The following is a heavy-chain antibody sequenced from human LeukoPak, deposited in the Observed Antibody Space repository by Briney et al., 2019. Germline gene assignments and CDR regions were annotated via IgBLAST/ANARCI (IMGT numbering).Heavy chain of an antibody. D-gene: IGHD4-17*01. CDR3: EKDMEENSGDSQSGFDI. Sequence: GGSLRLSCAASGFTYDDYAMLGVRQAPGKGLEGGLGNSWNSGSIGYADSVKGRFTISGDNAKNSLYLQMNSLRAEDTALYYCEKDMEENSGDSQSGFDIWGQGTMVTVSS. V-gene: IGHV3-9*01. CDR2: NSWNSGSI. J-gene: IGHJ3*02. CDR1: GFTYDDYA.